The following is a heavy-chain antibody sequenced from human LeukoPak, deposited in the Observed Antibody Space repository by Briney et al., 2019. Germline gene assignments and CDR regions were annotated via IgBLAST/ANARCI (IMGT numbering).Heavy chain of an antibody. Sequence: ASVKVSCKASGYTFTGYYMHWVRQAPGQGLEWMGWINPNSGGTNYAQKFQGRVTMTRDTSISTAYMELSRLRSDDTAVYYCARGRRRDGYNRIPFDYWGQGTLVTVSS. D-gene: IGHD5-24*01. J-gene: IGHJ4*02. CDR2: INPNSGGT. V-gene: IGHV1-2*02. CDR3: ARGRRRDGYNRIPFDY. CDR1: GYTFTGYY.